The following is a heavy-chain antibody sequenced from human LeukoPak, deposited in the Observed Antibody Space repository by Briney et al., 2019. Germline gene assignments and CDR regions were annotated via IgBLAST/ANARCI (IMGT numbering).Heavy chain of an antibody. J-gene: IGHJ4*02. CDR1: GGTFSSYA. V-gene: IGHV1-46*01. D-gene: IGHD5-24*01. Sequence: ASVKVSCKASGGTFSSYAISWVRQAPGQGLEWMGIINPNGGSTSYAQMFQGRVTMTRDTSTSTVYVELYSLRSEDTAVFYCARTYNVRDSFDYWGQGTLVTISS. CDR2: INPNGGST. CDR3: ARTYNVRDSFDY.